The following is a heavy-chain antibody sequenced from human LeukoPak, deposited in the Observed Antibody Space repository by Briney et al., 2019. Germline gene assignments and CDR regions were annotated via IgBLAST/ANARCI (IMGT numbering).Heavy chain of an antibody. CDR2: TSVDGNDK. CDR3: ARDPSGSFDY. Sequence: PGGSLRLSCAAPGFTFTNYAIHWVRQAPGKGPEWVAYTSVDGNDKRYADSVKGRFTVSRDNSKNTLYLQMNSLRPEDSAAYYCARDPSGSFDYWGQGTLVTISS. D-gene: IGHD3-10*01. CDR1: GFTFTNYA. J-gene: IGHJ4*02. V-gene: IGHV3-30*01.